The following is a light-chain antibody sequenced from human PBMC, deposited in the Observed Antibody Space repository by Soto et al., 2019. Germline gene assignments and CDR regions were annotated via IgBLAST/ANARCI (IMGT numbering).Light chain of an antibody. Sequence: EIVMTQSPATLSVSPGERATISCRASQSVSSNLAWYQQKPGQAPRLLIYGASTRATGIPARFSGSGSGTEFTLTISSRQSEDFAVYYCQQYNNWTPWTFGQGTKVEIK. J-gene: IGKJ1*01. V-gene: IGKV3-15*01. CDR3: QQYNNWTPWT. CDR1: QSVSSN. CDR2: GAS.